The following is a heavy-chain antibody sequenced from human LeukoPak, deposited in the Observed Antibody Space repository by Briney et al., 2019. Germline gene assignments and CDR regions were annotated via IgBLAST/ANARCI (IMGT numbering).Heavy chain of an antibody. Sequence: GGSLRLSCAASGFTVSSKYMSWVRQTPGKGLQWVALIYSSGDAYTPDSVKGRFTISRDDSEDTLYLQMDSLRAEDTAVYYCATGYYFGSGSYGYLDYWGQGTLVTVSS. CDR2: IYSSGDA. CDR3: ATGYYFGSGSYGYLDY. J-gene: IGHJ4*02. CDR1: GFTVSSKY. V-gene: IGHV3-53*01. D-gene: IGHD3-10*01.